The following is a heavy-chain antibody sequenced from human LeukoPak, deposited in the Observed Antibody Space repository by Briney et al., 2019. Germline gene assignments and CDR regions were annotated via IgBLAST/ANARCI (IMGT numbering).Heavy chain of an antibody. J-gene: IGHJ4*02. CDR1: GGSFSGYY. CDR2: INQSGNN. Sequence: SETLSLTCAVYGGSFSGYYWSWIRQPPGKGLEGFGEINQSGNNNNNPSLKSRVNISVDTPKTQFSLKLSSVTAADTAFYYCARVPXXHRAPFDYWGQGTLVTASS. CDR3: ARVPXXHRAPFDY. V-gene: IGHV4-34*01.